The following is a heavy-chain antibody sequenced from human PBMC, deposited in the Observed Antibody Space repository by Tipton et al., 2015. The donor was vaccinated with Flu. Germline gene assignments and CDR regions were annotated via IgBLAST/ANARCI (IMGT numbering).Heavy chain of an antibody. V-gene: IGHV1-2*02. J-gene: IGHJ6*02. CDR2: INPNSGGT. CDR1: GYTFTDYY. CDR3: ARVRVRPDPYYYGMDV. D-gene: IGHD4/OR15-4a*01. Sequence: QSGAEVKKPGASVKVSCKASGYTFTDYYMHWVRQAPGQGLEWMGWINPNSGGTNYAQKFQGRVTMTRDTSISTAYMELSRLRSDDTAVYYCARVRVRPDPYYYGMDVWGQGTTVTVSS.